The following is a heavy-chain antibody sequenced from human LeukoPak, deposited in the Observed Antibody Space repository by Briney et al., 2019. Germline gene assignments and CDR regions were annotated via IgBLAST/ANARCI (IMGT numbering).Heavy chain of an antibody. D-gene: IGHD3-10*01. CDR3: AKDVGGYYFTYWSGCFDH. V-gene: IGHV3-23*01. CDR1: GFTFSSYA. CDR2: ISSGGGST. J-gene: IGHJ4*02. Sequence: GGSLRLSCAGSGFTFSSYAMSWVRQAPGKGLEWVSGISSGGGSTYYADSVKGRFTISRDNSKNTLDLEMNSLRAEDTAVYYCAKDVGGYYFTYWSGCFDHWGQGSLVTVSS.